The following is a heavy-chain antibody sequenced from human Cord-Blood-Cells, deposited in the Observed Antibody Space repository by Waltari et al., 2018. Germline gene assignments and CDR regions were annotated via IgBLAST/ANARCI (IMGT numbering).Heavy chain of an antibody. J-gene: IGHJ3*02. Sequence: QVQLQQWGAGLLKHSETLSLTCAVYGGSFSGYYWSWLRQPPGKGLEWIGEINHSGSTNYNPSLKSRVTISVDTSKNQFSLKLSSVTAADTAVYYCARGAIAARQTHDAFDIWGQGTMVTVSS. CDR2: INHSGST. V-gene: IGHV4-34*01. CDR3: ARGAIAARQTHDAFDI. CDR1: GGSFSGYY. D-gene: IGHD6-6*01.